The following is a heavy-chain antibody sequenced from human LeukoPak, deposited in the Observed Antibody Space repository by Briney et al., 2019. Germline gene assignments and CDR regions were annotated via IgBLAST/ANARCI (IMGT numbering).Heavy chain of an antibody. CDR1: GYSFTNYW. J-gene: IGHJ3*01. D-gene: IGHD2-15*01. CDR2: IYPGDSDT. V-gene: IGHV5-51*01. CDR3: ARRLSSGGTFDF. Sequence: GESLKISCRGSGYSFTNYWIAWVRQTPGKGLEWMGIIYPGDSDTRYSPSFQGQVTISADKSISTAYLQWSSLKASDTAMYYCARRLSSGGTFDFWGQGTMVTVPS.